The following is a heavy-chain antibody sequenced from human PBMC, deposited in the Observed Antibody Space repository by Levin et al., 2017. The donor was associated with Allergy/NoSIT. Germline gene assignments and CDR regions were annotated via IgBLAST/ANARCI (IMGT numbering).Heavy chain of an antibody. CDR2: ISGSGGST. Sequence: GESLKISCAASGFTFSSYAMSWVRQAPGKGLEWVSAISGSGGSTYYADSVKGRFTSSRDNSKNTLYLQMNSLRAEDTAVYYCARGGVRLNDYWGQGTLVTVSS. CDR3: ARGGVRLNDY. V-gene: IGHV3-23*01. CDR1: GFTFSSYA. D-gene: IGHD3-3*01. J-gene: IGHJ4*02.